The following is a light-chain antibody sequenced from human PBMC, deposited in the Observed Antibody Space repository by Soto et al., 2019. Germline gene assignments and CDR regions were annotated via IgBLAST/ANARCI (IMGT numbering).Light chain of an antibody. V-gene: IGKV3-20*01. CDR1: QSVDSNY. Sequence: DIVLTQSPSTLSFSPGLSSTLSFISIQSVDSNYLAWYQQKPGQTPRLIIYGASGRADGIPHRFSGSGFGTDFTLTISKVEPEDFAVYYCQQYGTPRSVTFGQGTRLEIK. CDR3: QQYGTPRSVT. CDR2: GAS. J-gene: IGKJ5*01.